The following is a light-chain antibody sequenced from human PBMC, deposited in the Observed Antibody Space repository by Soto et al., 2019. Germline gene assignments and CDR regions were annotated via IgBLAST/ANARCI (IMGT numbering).Light chain of an antibody. Sequence: DIQMTQSPSTLSASVRDIVTITCRASQYISSWLAWYQQKPGKAPKLLIYKASSLESGVPSRFSGSGSGKEFTLNISSLQPDDFATYYCQQYNSQRTFGKGTKVDIK. CDR3: QQYNSQRT. J-gene: IGKJ1*01. CDR2: KAS. V-gene: IGKV1-5*03. CDR1: QYISSW.